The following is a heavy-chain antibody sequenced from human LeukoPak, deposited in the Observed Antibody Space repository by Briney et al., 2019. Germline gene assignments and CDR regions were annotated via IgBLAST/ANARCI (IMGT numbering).Heavy chain of an antibody. CDR2: ISSSSSTI. CDR1: GFTFSSYS. J-gene: IGHJ3*02. Sequence: PGGSLRLSCAASGFTFSSYSMNWVRQAPGKGLEWVSHISSSSSTIYYADSVKGRFTISRDNAKNSLYLQMNSLRAEDAAVYYCARDTQSSSWYGLKNPHAFDIWGQGTMVTVSS. CDR3: ARDTQSSSWYGLKNPHAFDI. D-gene: IGHD6-13*01. V-gene: IGHV3-48*04.